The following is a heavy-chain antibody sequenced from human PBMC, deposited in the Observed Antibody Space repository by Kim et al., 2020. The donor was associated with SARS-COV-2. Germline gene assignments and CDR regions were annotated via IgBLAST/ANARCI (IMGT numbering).Heavy chain of an antibody. CDR3: ARESSGAFDI. J-gene: IGHJ3*02. CDR2: TL. Sequence: TLYYADSVEGRFTISRDSAKNALYLHMNSLRDEDTAVYYCARESSGAFDIWGEGTVVTVSS. V-gene: IGHV3-48*02.